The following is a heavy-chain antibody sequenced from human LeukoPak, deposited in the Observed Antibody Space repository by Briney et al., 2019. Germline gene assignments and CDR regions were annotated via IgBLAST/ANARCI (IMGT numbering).Heavy chain of an antibody. CDR2: ISAYNGNT. V-gene: IGHV1-18*01. Sequence: AASVKVSCRASGYTFTSYGISWARQAPGQGLEWMGWISAYNGNTNYAQKLQGRVTMTTDTSTSTAYMELRSLRSDDTAVYYCAREGGIAAHYYYYGMDVWGQGTTVTVSS. CDR1: GYTFTSYG. CDR3: AREGGIAAHYYYYGMDV. D-gene: IGHD6-13*01. J-gene: IGHJ6*02.